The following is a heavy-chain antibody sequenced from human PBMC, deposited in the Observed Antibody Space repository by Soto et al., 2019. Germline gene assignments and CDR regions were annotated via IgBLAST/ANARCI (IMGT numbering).Heavy chain of an antibody. CDR2: SHQSGNT. CDR1: GVSIGSHAW. V-gene: IGHV4-4*02. Sequence: QVQLQESGPGLVKPSGTLSLTSPVSGVSIGSHAWWTWVRQPPGKGLEWIGESHQSGNTNYNSSLESRVTISLDKSKNHFSLQLSSVTVADTAVYYCATRDTGRVYWGQGTLVTVSS. D-gene: IGHD5-18*01. J-gene: IGHJ4*02. CDR3: ATRDTGRVY.